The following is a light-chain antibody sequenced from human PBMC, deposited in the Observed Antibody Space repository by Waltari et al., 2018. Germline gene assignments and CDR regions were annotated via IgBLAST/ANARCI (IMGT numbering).Light chain of an antibody. Sequence: DIQMNQSPSSLSASVGDRVTITCRASQKITTSLNWYQQKLGKAPNLMIYDASSVQSGVPARFRGSGSETDFNLTIISLQPEDFAIYYCQQSYRTPPTFGGGTRVEI. J-gene: IGKJ4*01. CDR2: DAS. CDR3: QQSYRTPPT. V-gene: IGKV1-39*01. CDR1: QKITTS.